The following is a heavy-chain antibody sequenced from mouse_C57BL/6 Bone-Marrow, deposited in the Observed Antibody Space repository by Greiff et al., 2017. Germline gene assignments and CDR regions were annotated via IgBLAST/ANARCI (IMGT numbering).Heavy chain of an antibody. CDR3: ARDKDYYVSSYDAMDY. Sequence: EVMLVASGGGLVKPGGSLKLSCAASGFTFSSYAMSWVRQTPEKRLEWVATISDGGSYTYYPDNVKGRFTISRDNAKNNLYLQMSHLKSEDTAMYYCARDKDYYVSSYDAMDYWCQGTSFTVSS. D-gene: IGHD1-1*01. J-gene: IGHJ4*01. V-gene: IGHV5-4*01. CDR2: ISDGGSYT. CDR1: GFTFSSYA.